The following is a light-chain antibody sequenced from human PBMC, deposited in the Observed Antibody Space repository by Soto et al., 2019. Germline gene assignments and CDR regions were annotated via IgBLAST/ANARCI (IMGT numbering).Light chain of an antibody. CDR1: QSISRY. CDR3: QQSFSIPFT. CDR2: GAS. Sequence: DIQMTQSPSSLSASLGDRLTITCRASQSISRYLNWYQQKPGGAPKLLICGASYLQSGVPSRFSGSESGTDFTLNISDLRPEDFATYYCQQSFSIPFTFGPGTKVDIK. J-gene: IGKJ3*01. V-gene: IGKV1-39*01.